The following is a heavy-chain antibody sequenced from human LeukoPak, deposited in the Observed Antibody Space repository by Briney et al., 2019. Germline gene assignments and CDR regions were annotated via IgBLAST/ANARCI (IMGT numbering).Heavy chain of an antibody. CDR2: INHSGST. V-gene: IGHV4-34*01. J-gene: IGHJ4*02. Sequence: SETLSLTCAVYGGSFSGYYWSWIRQPPGKGLEWIGEINHSGSTNYNPSLGSRVTISVDTSKNQFSLKLNSMTAADTAVYYCARVGPASSSWYGSRFDYWGQGTLVTVSS. D-gene: IGHD6-13*01. CDR3: ARVGPASSSWYGSRFDY. CDR1: GGSFSGYY.